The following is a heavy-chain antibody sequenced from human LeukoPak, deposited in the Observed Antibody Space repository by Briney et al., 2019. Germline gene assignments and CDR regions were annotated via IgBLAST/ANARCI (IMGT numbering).Heavy chain of an antibody. CDR1: GGSISSSSYY. V-gene: IGHV4-39*01. J-gene: IGHJ4*02. CDR2: IYYSGST. CDR3: ARAHGVYYGSGSYYKTRFAY. D-gene: IGHD3-10*01. Sequence: SETLSLTCTVSGGSISSSSYYWGWIRQPPGKGLEWIGSIYYSGSTYYNPSLKSRVTISVDTSKNQFSLKLSSVTAADTAVYYCARAHGVYYGSGSYYKTRFAYWGQGTLVTVSS.